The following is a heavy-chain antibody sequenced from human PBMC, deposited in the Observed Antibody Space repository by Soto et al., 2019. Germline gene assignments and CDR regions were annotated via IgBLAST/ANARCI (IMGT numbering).Heavy chain of an antibody. D-gene: IGHD3-16*01. J-gene: IGHJ4*02. CDR2: INPNSGGT. CDR1: GYTFTGYY. V-gene: IGHV1-2*04. CDR3: ARASLRLGFDY. Sequence: ASVKVSCKASGYTFTGYYMHWVRQAPGQGLGWMGWINPNSGGTNYAQKFQGWVTMTRDTSISTAYMELSRLRSDDTAVYYCARASLRLGFDYWGQGTLVTVSS.